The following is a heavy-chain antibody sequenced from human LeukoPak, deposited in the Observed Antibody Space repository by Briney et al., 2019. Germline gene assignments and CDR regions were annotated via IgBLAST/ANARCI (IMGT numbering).Heavy chain of an antibody. V-gene: IGHV3-21*01. CDR1: GFTFSTYS. J-gene: IGHJ5*01. Sequence: PGGSLRLSCAVSGFTFSTYSMNWVRQAPGKGLEWVSSISSGSGYIYYADSVKGRFTISRGNARNSLYLQMNSLRAEDTAVYYCARCTGGSCYHSDDSWGQGTLVTVSS. CDR2: ISSGSGYI. CDR3: ARCTGGSCYHSDDS. D-gene: IGHD2-15*01.